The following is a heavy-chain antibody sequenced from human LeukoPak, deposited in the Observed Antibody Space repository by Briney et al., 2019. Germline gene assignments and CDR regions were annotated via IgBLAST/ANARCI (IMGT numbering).Heavy chain of an antibody. V-gene: IGHV1-69*05. CDR3: AREGGVEGLITMIVVGSLYAFDI. CDR2: IIPIFGTA. J-gene: IGHJ3*02. CDR1: GGTFSSYA. Sequence: GSSVKVSCKASGGTFSSYAISWVRQAPGQGLEWMGGIIPIFGTANYAQKFQGRVTITTDESTSTAYMELSSLRSEDTAVYYCAREGGVEGLITMIVVGSLYAFDIWGQGTMVTVSS. D-gene: IGHD3-22*01.